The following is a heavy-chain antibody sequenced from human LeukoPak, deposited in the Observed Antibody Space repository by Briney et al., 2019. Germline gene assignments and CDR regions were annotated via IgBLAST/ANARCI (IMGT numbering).Heavy chain of an antibody. CDR3: ARALPHLPIAAPSGWFDP. CDR2: IIPIFGTA. Sequence: GASVKVSCKASGGTFSSYAISWVRQAPGQGLEWMGGIIPIFGTANYAQKFQGRVTITTDESTSTAYMELSSLRSEDTAVYYCARALPHLPIAAPSGWFDPWGQGTLVTVSS. D-gene: IGHD6-13*01. CDR1: GGTFSSYA. J-gene: IGHJ5*02. V-gene: IGHV1-69*05.